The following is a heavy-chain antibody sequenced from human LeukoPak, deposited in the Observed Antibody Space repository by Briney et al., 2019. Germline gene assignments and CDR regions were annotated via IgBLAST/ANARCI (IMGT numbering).Heavy chain of an antibody. J-gene: IGHJ3*02. CDR2: ISYDGSNK. V-gene: IGHV3-30*04. Sequence: PGRSLRLSCAASGFTFSSYATHWVRQAPGKGLEWVAVISYDGSNKYYADSVKGRFTISRDNSKNTLYLQMNSLRAEDTAVYYCAREVVVVPAAMGVGAFDIWGQGTMVTVSS. CDR3: AREVVVVPAAMGVGAFDI. CDR1: GFTFSSYA. D-gene: IGHD2-2*01.